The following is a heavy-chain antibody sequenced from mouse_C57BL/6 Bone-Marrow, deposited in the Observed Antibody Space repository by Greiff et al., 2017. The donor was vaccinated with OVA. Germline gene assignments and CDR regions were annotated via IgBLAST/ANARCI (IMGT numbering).Heavy chain of an antibody. V-gene: IGHV1-47*01. CDR2: FHPYNDDT. J-gene: IGHJ3*01. CDR1: GYTFTTYP. CDR3: ARPGDYDGDWFAY. Sequence: VQLQQSGAELVKPGASVKMSCKASGYTFTTYPIEWMKQNHGKSLEWIGNFHPYNDDTKYNEKFKGKATLTVEKSSSTCYLKLSRLTSDDSAVYYCARPGDYDGDWFAYWGQGTLVTVSA. D-gene: IGHD2-4*01.